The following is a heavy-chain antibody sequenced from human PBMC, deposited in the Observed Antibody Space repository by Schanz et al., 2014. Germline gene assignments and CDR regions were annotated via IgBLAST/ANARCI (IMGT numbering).Heavy chain of an antibody. V-gene: IGHV3-66*01. J-gene: IGHJ4*02. CDR2: IYIGGNT. CDR3: ARGGPAYYFDD. Sequence: EEQLVESGGGLVQPGGSLRLSCAASGFPFSDYFMAWIRQPPGRGLEWVSFIYIGGNTYYADSVKGRFTISRDNSKNTVYIQMNSLRAEDTAVYYCARGGPAYYFDDWGQGTLVTVSS. CDR1: GFPFSDYF.